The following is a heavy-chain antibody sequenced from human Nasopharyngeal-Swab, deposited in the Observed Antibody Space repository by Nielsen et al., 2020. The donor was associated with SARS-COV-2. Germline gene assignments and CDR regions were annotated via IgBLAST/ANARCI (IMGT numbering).Heavy chain of an antibody. CDR1: GYTFTGYY. Sequence: ASVKVSCKASGYTFTGYYMHWVRQAPGQGLEWMGRINPNSGGTNYAQKFQGRVTMTKDTSISTAYMELSRLRSDDTAVYYCAAWWELSAFDIWGQGTMVTVSS. CDR2: INPNSGGT. D-gene: IGHD1-26*01. J-gene: IGHJ3*02. CDR3: AAWWELSAFDI. V-gene: IGHV1-2*06.